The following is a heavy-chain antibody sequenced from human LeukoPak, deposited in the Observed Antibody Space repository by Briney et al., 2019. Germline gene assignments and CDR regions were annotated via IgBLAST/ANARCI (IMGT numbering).Heavy chain of an antibody. CDR2: IIPILGIA. J-gene: IGHJ4*02. D-gene: IGHD5-12*01. Sequence: GASMKVSCKASGGTFSSYAISWVRQAPGQGLEWMGRIIPILGIANYAQKFQGRVTITADKSTSTAYMELSSLRSEDTAVYYCAREGDGYNQYYYFDYWGQGTLVTVSS. CDR1: GGTFSSYA. CDR3: AREGDGYNQYYYFDY. V-gene: IGHV1-69*04.